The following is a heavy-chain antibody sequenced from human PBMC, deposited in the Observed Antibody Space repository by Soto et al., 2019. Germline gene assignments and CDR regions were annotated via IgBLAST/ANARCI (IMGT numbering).Heavy chain of an antibody. V-gene: IGHV3-23*01. CDR3: AKRNYYDSRGYFYPYYFDY. J-gene: IGHJ4*02. D-gene: IGHD3-22*01. Sequence: GGSLRLSCAASGFTFTSYAMSWVRQAPGKGLEWVSAISGSGGNTYYADSVKGRFTISRDNSKNTLYLQMNSLRAEDTAVYYCAKRNYYDSRGYFYPYYFDYWGQGTLVTVSS. CDR2: ISGSGGNT. CDR1: GFTFTSYA.